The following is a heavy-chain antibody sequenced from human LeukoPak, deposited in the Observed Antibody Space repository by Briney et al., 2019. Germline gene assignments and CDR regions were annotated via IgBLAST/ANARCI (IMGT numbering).Heavy chain of an antibody. D-gene: IGHD3-10*01. J-gene: IGHJ3*02. V-gene: IGHV1-2*02. CDR3: ARRHNYYGSGSRAFDI. CDR1: GYTFTGYY. Sequence: ASVKVSCKASGYTFTGYYMHWVRQAPGQGLEWMGWINPNSGGTNYAQKFQGRVTMTRDTSISTAYMELSRLRSDDTAVYYCARRHNYYGSGSRAFDIWGQGTMVTVSS. CDR2: INPNSGGT.